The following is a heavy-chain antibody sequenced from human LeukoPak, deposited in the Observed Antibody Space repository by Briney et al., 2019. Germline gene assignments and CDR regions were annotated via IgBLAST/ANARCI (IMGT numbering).Heavy chain of an antibody. CDR1: GFTFSSYA. Sequence: TGGSLRLSCAASGFTFSSYAMSWVRQAPGKGLEWVSAISGSGGSTYYADSVKGRFTISRDNSKNTLYLQMNSLRAEDTAVYYCAKALVGATRGPFDYWGQGTLVTVSS. CDR3: AKALVGATRGPFDY. J-gene: IGHJ4*02. V-gene: IGHV3-23*01. CDR2: ISGSGGST. D-gene: IGHD1-26*01.